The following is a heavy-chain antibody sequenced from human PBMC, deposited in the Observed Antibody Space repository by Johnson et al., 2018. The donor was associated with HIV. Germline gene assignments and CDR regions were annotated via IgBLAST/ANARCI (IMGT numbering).Heavy chain of an antibody. J-gene: IGHJ3*02. V-gene: IGHV3-53*01. Sequence: VQLVESGGGVVQPGGSLRLSCAASGFTVSSNYMSWVRQAPGKGLEWVSVIYSGGSTYYADSVKGRFTISRDNSKNTLYLQMNSLRAEDTALYYCASEAKHHVGANRVSSFDIWGQGTMVTVSA. D-gene: IGHD1-26*01. CDR3: ASEAKHHVGANRVSSFDI. CDR2: IYSGGST. CDR1: GFTVSSNY.